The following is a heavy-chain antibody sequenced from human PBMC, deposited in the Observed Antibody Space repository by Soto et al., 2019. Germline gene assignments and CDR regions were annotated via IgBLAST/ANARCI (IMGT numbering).Heavy chain of an antibody. Sequence: SETLSLTCDVYGGSFSGYYWTWIRQPPGTGLEWIGEINHSGSTNYNPSLKSRVTISVDTSKDQFSLKLTSVTAADTAVYYCARDKITGLFDYWGQGTLVTVSS. J-gene: IGHJ4*02. V-gene: IGHV4-34*01. CDR1: GGSFSGYY. CDR2: INHSGST. D-gene: IGHD2-8*02. CDR3: ARDKITGLFDY.